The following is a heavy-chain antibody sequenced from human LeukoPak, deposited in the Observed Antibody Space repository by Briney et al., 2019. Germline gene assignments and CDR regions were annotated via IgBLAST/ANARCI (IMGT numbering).Heavy chain of an antibody. J-gene: IGHJ6*02. CDR2: IWYDGSNK. Sequence: GGPLRLSCAASGFTFSSYGMHWVRQAPGKGLEWVAVIWYDGSNKYYADSVKGRFTISRDNSKNTLYLQMNSLRAEDTAVYYCARGLGYCSGGSCYSGYYGMDVWGQGTLVTVSS. CDR3: ARGLGYCSGGSCYSGYYGMDV. CDR1: GFTFSSYG. D-gene: IGHD2-15*01. V-gene: IGHV3-33*01.